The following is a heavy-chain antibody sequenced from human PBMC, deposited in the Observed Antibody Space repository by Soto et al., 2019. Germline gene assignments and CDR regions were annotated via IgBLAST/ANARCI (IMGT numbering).Heavy chain of an antibody. V-gene: IGHV4-59*11. CDR1: GYPITSHC. D-gene: IGHD3-9*01. J-gene: IGHJ5*02. Sequence: PSESLSLTCTVSGYPITSHCWSWIRQPPGRGLQWIGHLCYSGNTNYNPSLKSRVTISGDTSTNQFSLNLSSVTAADTAVYYCAREMGTWLLNAVLDHWGLGTLVPVSS. CDR3: AREMGTWLLNAVLDH. CDR2: LCYSGNT.